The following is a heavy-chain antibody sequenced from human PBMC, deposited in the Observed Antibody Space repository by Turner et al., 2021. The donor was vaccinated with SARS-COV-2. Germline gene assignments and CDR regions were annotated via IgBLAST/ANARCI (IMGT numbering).Heavy chain of an antibody. Sequence: QLQLQESGPGLVKPSETLSLTCTVPGGSISSSSYYWGWIRQSPGKGLEWIGNIYYSGRSYYSPSLESRVTISVDTSKNQFSLRLSSVTAADTAVYYCASAFFYDSSGYYDYFDHWGQGTLVTVSS. CDR1: GGSISSSSYY. V-gene: IGHV4-39*01. D-gene: IGHD3-22*01. CDR2: IYYSGRS. CDR3: ASAFFYDSSGYYDYFDH. J-gene: IGHJ4*02.